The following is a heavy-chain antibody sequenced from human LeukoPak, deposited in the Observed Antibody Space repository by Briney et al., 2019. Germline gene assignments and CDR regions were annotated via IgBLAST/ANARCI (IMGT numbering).Heavy chain of an antibody. CDR2: ISAYNGNT. CDR1: GYTFTSYG. D-gene: IGHD1-26*01. V-gene: IGHV1-18*01. CDR3: ARGYSGSYSGWFDP. J-gene: IGHJ5*02. Sequence: GASVKASCKASGYTFTSYGISWVRQAPGQGLEWMGWISAYNGNTNYAQKLQGRVTMTTDTSTSTAYMELRSLRSDDTAVYYCARGYSGSYSGWFDPWAREPWSPSPQ.